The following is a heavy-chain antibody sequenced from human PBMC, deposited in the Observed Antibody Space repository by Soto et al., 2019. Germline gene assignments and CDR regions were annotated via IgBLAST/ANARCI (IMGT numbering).Heavy chain of an antibody. CDR2: IKSNTDGGTT. V-gene: IGHV3-15*01. J-gene: IGHJ6*02. CDR3: TSRPDYYYYGMDV. CDR1: GFTFSNAW. Sequence: EVQLVESGGGLVKPGGSLRLSCAASGFTFSNAWMNWVRQAPGKGLEWVGRIKSNTDGGTTDYAAPVKGRFTISRYDSKNTLYLQMNSLKTEATAVYYCTSRPDYYYYGMDVWGQGTTVTVSS.